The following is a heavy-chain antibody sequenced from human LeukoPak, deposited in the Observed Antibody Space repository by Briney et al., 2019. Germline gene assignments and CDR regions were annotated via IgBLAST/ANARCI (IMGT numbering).Heavy chain of an antibody. V-gene: IGHV3-7*01. J-gene: IGHJ3*02. D-gene: IGHD6-19*01. CDR2: IEQDGSEK. Sequence: PGGSLRLSCAASGFTFSNYWMSWVRQAPGKGLEWVANIEQDGSEKYYVDSVKGRFTISRDNAKNSLYLQMNSLRAEDTAVYHSARFVSVAGSPVAFYMWRRGRMVTVSS. CDR3: ARFVSVAGSPVAFYM. CDR1: GFTFSNYW.